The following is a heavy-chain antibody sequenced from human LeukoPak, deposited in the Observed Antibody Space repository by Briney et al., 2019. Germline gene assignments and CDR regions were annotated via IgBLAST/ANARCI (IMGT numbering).Heavy chain of an antibody. CDR1: GFTFSSYA. Sequence: GGSLRLSCAASGFTFSSYAMSGVRQAPGKGPEGVSTISIDGGRTYYADSVKGRFTVSRDTSKNTLYLQMNSLRAEDTAVYYCARKGIGSSRYQNMDVWGKGTTVTVSS. D-gene: IGHD6-25*01. CDR3: ARKGIGSSRYQNMDV. J-gene: IGHJ6*03. V-gene: IGHV3-23*01. CDR2: ISIDGGRT.